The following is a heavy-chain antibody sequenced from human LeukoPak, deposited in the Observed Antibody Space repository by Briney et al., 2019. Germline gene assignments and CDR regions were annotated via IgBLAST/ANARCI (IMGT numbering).Heavy chain of an antibody. Sequence: SETLSLTCAVYGGSFSGYYWSWIRQPPGKGLEWIGEINHSGSTNYNPSLKSRVTISVDTSKNQFSLKLSSVTAADTAVYYCARSGSAAGFYYYYGMDVWGQGTTVTVSS. CDR3: ARSGSAAGFYYYYGMDV. J-gene: IGHJ6*02. CDR2: INHSGST. V-gene: IGHV4-34*01. D-gene: IGHD6-13*01. CDR1: GGSFSGYY.